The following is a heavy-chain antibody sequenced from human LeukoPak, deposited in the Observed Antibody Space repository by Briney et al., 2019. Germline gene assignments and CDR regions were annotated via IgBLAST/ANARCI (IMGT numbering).Heavy chain of an antibody. J-gene: IGHJ4*02. CDR2: IYTSGTT. D-gene: IGHD3-10*01. V-gene: IGHV4-61*02. CDR1: GGSINSGGYY. Sequence: PSETLSLTCTVSGGSINSGGYYWTWIRQPAGKGLEWIGRIYTSGTTNYNPSLKSRVTMSVDTSKNQFSLKLSSVTAADTAVHYCAREYFGLAYNFDYWGQGTLVTVSS. CDR3: AREYFGLAYNFDY.